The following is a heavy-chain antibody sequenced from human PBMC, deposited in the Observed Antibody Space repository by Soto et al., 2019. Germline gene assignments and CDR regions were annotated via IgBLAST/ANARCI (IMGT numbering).Heavy chain of an antibody. J-gene: IGHJ4*02. CDR1: GGSISSGGYS. Sequence: SETLSLTXAVSGGSISSGGYSWSWIRQPPGKGLEWIGYIYHSGSTYYNPSLKSRVTISVDRSKNQFSLKLSSVTAADTAVYYCARGVTGTGLDYWGQGTLVTVSS. V-gene: IGHV4-30-2*01. CDR3: ARGVTGTGLDY. CDR2: IYHSGST. D-gene: IGHD1-7*01.